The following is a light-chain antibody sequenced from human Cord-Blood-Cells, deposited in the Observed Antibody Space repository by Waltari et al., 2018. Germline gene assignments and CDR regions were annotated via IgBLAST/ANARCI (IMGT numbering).Light chain of an antibody. CDR1: QSVLYSANNKNY. V-gene: IGKV4-1*01. CDR3: QQYYSTPYT. CDR2: WAS. J-gene: IGKJ2*01. Sequence: ILMTHSPDSLAVSLGERATINCKSSQSVLYSANNKNYLAWYQQKPGQPPKLLIYWASTRESGVPDRFSGSGSGTDFTLTISSLQAEDVAVYYCQQYYSTPYTFGQGTKLEIK.